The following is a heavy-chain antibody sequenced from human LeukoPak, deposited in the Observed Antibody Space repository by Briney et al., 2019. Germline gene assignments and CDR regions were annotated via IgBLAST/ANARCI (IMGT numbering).Heavy chain of an antibody. CDR2: ISGSGGST. D-gene: IGHD2-2*01. CDR1: GFAFSSFA. CDR3: AKVVEYCSSTSCYAYYYGMDV. J-gene: IGHJ6*02. Sequence: GGSLRLSCVASGFAFSSFAMSWVRQAPGKGLEWVSAISGSGGSTYYADSVKGRFTISRDNSKNTLYLQMNSLRAEDTAVYYCAKVVEYCSSTSCYAYYYGMDVWGQGTTVTVSS. V-gene: IGHV3-23*01.